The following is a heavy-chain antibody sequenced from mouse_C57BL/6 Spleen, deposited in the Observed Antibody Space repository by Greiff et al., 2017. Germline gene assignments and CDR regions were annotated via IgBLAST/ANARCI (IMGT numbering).Heavy chain of an antibody. V-gene: IGHV5-4*03. D-gene: IGHD3-3*01. J-gene: IGHJ4*01. CDR2: ISDGGSYT. CDR1: GFTFSSSA. CDR3: ARRGRAMDY. Sequence: EVKLMESGGGLVKPGGSLKLSCAAFGFTFSSSAMSWVRQTPEKRLEWVATISDGGSYTYYPDNVKGRFTISRDNAKNNLYLQMSHLKSEDTAMYYCARRGRAMDYWGQGTSVTVSS.